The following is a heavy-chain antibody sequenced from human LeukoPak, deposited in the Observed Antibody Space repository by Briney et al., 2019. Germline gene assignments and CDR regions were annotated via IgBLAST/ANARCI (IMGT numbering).Heavy chain of an antibody. Sequence: GESLRISWKGFGYNFTNYWISWVRQIPGKGLEWMGTIDPSDSYNNYSPSFQGHVTISADESISTAYLQWSSLKASDTAMYYCARAYSRSRFDYWGQGTLVTVSS. J-gene: IGHJ4*02. CDR1: GYNFTNYW. CDR3: ARAYSRSRFDY. V-gene: IGHV5-10-1*01. CDR2: IDPSDSYN. D-gene: IGHD6-6*01.